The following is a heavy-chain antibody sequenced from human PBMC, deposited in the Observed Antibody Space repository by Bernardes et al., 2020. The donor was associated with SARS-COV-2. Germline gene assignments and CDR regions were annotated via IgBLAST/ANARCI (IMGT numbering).Heavy chain of an antibody. V-gene: IGHV3-21*01. CDR2: IGSSGSYT. CDR1: GFSFNYYR. D-gene: IGHD1-26*01. Sequence: GGSLRLSRVASGFSFNYYRMNWVRQAPGKGPEWVSSIGSSGSYTYYADSVKGRFTTSRDNAKNSVYLQMNSLRAEDTALYYCARDRSLNFDYWGQGTMVTVSS. CDR3: ARDRSLNFDY. J-gene: IGHJ4*03.